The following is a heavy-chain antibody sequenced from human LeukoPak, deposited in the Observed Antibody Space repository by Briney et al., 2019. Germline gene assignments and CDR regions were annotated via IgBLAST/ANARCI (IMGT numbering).Heavy chain of an antibody. J-gene: IGHJ4*02. D-gene: IGHD2-2*01. Sequence: GSLRLSCAASGFTFSSYSMNWVRQAPGKGLEWVSSISSSSSYIYYADSVKGRFTISRDNAKNSLYLQMNSLRAEDTAVYYCASLGYCSSTSCFHWGRGTLVTVSS. CDR2: ISSSSSYI. CDR1: GFTFSSYS. V-gene: IGHV3-21*01. CDR3: ASLGYCSSTSCFH.